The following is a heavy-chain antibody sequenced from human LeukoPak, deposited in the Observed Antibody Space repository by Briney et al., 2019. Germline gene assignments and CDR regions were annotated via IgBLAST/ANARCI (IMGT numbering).Heavy chain of an antibody. D-gene: IGHD1-26*01. V-gene: IGHV3-23*01. J-gene: IGHJ5*02. CDR2: ISGSAAAT. CDR1: GFTFSTYG. Sequence: GGSLRLSCAASGFTFSTYGMTWVRQAPGKGLEWVSGISGSAAATFYGDSVKGRFTISRDNSKKMVYLQMNSLRAEDTAIYYCARDNSVGDNAWWFDPWGQGTLVTVSS. CDR3: ARDNSVGDNAWWFDP.